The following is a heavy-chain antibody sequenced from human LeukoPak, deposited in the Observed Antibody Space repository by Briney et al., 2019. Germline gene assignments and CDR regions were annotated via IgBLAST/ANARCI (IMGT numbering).Heavy chain of an antibody. CDR3: AKGADDFWSGYYWVYFDY. CDR1: GFTFDNYA. CDR2: ISGSGGST. D-gene: IGHD3-3*01. V-gene: IGHV3-23*01. Sequence: GGSLRLSCAASGFTFDNYAMIWVRLAPGRGLEWVSVISGSGGSTYYADSVKGRFTISRDNSKNTLYLQMNSLRAEDTAVYYCAKGADDFWSGYYWVYFDYWGQGTLVTVSS. J-gene: IGHJ4*02.